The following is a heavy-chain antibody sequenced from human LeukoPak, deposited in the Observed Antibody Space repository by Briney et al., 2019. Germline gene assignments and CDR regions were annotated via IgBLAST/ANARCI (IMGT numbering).Heavy chain of an antibody. CDR3: ARGPSIAVAGIPPYFDY. CDR1: GGSISSSSYY. J-gene: IGHJ4*02. V-gene: IGHV4-39*07. Sequence: PSETLSLTCTVSGGSISSSSYYWGWIRRPPGKGLEWIGSIYHSGSTYYNPSLKSRVTISVDTSKNQFSLKLSSVTAADTAVYYCARGPSIAVAGIPPYFDYWGQGTLVTVSS. CDR2: IYHSGST. D-gene: IGHD6-19*01.